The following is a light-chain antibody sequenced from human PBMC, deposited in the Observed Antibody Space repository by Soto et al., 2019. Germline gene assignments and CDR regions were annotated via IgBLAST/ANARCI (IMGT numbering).Light chain of an antibody. V-gene: IGKV1-5*03. J-gene: IGKJ1*01. CDR2: KAS. CDR3: QQYNNWPPWT. Sequence: DMQLTQSHSTLSGSVGDRVALTCLASQTISSWLAWYQQKPGKAPKLLIYKASTLKSGVPARFSGSGSGTEFTLTISSLQSEDFAVYYCQQYNNWPPWTFGQGTKVDIK. CDR1: QTISSW.